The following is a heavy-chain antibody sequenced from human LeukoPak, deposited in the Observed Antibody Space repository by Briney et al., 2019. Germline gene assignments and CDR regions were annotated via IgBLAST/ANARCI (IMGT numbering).Heavy chain of an antibody. V-gene: IGHV1-18*01. CDR1: GYTLTSYG. CDR2: ISAYNGNT. Sequence: ASVKVSCKASGYTLTSYGISWVQQAPGQGLEWMGWISAYNGNTNYAQKLQGRVTMTTDTSTSTAYMELRSLRSDDTAVYYCARAPIQLWLIWVDYWGQGTLVTVSS. CDR3: ARAPIQLWLIWVDY. D-gene: IGHD5-18*01. J-gene: IGHJ4*02.